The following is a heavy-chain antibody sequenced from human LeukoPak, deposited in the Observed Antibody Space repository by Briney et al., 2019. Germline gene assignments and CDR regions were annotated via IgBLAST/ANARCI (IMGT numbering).Heavy chain of an antibody. J-gene: IGHJ4*02. CDR2: TYHSGST. CDR3: STSLVATKRFDY. Sequence: SETLSLTCAVSGYSISSGYYWGWIRQPPGKGLEWIGSTYHSGSTYYNPSLKSRVTISVDTSKNQFSLKLSSVTAADTAVYYCSTSLVATKRFDYWGQGTLVTVSS. V-gene: IGHV4-38-2*01. CDR1: GYSISSGYY. D-gene: IGHD5-12*01.